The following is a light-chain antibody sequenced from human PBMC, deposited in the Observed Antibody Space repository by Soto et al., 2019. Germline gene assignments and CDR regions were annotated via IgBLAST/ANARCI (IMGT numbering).Light chain of an antibody. J-gene: IGKJ1*01. CDR3: QQYGSAPWT. V-gene: IGKV3-20*01. CDR2: GAS. CDR1: HSFCSSH. Sequence: EIVFTHSPGTLSLSPLEISTLSCRPGHSFCSSHLSWYQQKPGQAPRLLIYGASSRATGIPDRFSGSGSGTDFTLTISRLEPEDFAVYYCQQYGSAPWTFGQGTKVDNK.